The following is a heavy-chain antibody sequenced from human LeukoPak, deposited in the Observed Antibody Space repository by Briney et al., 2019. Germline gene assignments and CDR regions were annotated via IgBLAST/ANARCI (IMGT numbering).Heavy chain of an antibody. CDR1: GFTFSSYS. Sequence: GGSLRLSCAASGFTFSSYSMNWVRQAPGKGLEWVSYISSSSSTIYYADSVKGRFTISRDNAKNSLYLQMNSLRAEDTAVYYCARADGSGSYDYWGQGTLVTVPS. J-gene: IGHJ4*02. CDR2: ISSSSSTI. CDR3: ARADGSGSYDY. V-gene: IGHV3-48*01. D-gene: IGHD3-10*01.